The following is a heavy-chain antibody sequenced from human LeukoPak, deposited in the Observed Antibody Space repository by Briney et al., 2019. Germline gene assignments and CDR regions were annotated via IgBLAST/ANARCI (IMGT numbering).Heavy chain of an antibody. CDR1: GFTFSSYG. D-gene: IGHD2-15*01. CDR3: AKDKTRSGRSFFDY. J-gene: IGHJ4*02. Sequence: GGSLRLSCAASGFTFSSYGMSWVRQAPGKGLEWVSAISGSGGSTYYADSVKGRFTISRDNSKNTLYLQMNSLRAEDTAVYYCAKDKTRSGRSFFDYWGQGTLVTVSS. CDR2: ISGSGGST. V-gene: IGHV3-23*01.